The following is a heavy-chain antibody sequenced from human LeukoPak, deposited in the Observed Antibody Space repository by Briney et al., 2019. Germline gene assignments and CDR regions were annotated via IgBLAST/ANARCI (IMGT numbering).Heavy chain of an antibody. CDR3: ARATRYSSSWYRHY. J-gene: IGHJ4*02. CDR1: GYTFTGYY. D-gene: IGHD6-13*01. Sequence: GASVMVSCKASGYTFTGYYMHWVRQAPGQGLEWMGWINPNSGGTNYAQKFQGRVTMTRDTSISTAYMELSRLRSDDTAVYYCARATRYSSSWYRHYWGQGTLVTASS. CDR2: INPNSGGT. V-gene: IGHV1-2*02.